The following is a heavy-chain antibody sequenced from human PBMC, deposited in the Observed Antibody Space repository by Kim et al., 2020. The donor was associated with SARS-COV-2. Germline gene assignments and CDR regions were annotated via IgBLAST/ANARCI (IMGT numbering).Heavy chain of an antibody. CDR3: ARELAGYSSSWYTDY. V-gene: IGHV4-4*02. D-gene: IGHD6-13*01. J-gene: IGHJ4*02. Sequence: PSLKSRVTISVDKSKNQFSLKLSSVTAADTAVYYCARELAGYSSSWYTDYWGQGTLVTVSS.